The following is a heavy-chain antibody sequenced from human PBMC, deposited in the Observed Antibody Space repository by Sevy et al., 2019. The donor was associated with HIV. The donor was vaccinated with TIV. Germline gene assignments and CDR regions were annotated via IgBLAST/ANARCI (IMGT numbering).Heavy chain of an antibody. CDR1: GFTFSNYA. J-gene: IGHJ4*02. D-gene: IGHD2-2*01. V-gene: IGHV3-23*01. Sequence: GGSLRLSCAASGFTFSNYAMSWVRQAPGKGLEWVSTFSFGCGKINYADSVKGRFTISRDNSKNTPYLQMNGLRAEDTALYYSAREGCSKPHDYWGQGTLVTVSS. CDR2: FSFGCGKI. CDR3: AREGCSKPHDY.